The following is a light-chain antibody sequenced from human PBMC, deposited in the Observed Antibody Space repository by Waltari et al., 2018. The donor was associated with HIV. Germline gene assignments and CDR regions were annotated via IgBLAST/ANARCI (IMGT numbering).Light chain of an antibody. J-gene: IGKJ5*01. Sequence: AIHLTQTPPSLSASVGDRVTITCRASQAVSPALAWYQQKPGRPPKLLIYDVLILQTGVSLRFSGGGSVTNFSLTVNTLHPEDFATYYCQQYKSFPLTFGQGTRVEIK. CDR3: QQYKSFPLT. V-gene: IGKV1-13*02. CDR2: DVL. CDR1: QAVSPA.